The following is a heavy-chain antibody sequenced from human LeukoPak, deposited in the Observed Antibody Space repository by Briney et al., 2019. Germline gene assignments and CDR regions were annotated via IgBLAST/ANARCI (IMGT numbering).Heavy chain of an antibody. CDR1: GFTVSSNY. V-gene: IGHV3-30*02. CDR2: IRYDGSNK. J-gene: IGHJ3*02. Sequence: GGSLRLSCAASGFTVSSNYMSWVRQAPGKGLEWVAFIRYDGSNKYYADSVKGRFTISRDNSKNTLYLQMNSLRAEDTAVYYCAKPLEGDYVWGSYRPPHDAFDIWGQGTMVTVSS. D-gene: IGHD3-16*02. CDR3: AKPLEGDYVWGSYRPPHDAFDI.